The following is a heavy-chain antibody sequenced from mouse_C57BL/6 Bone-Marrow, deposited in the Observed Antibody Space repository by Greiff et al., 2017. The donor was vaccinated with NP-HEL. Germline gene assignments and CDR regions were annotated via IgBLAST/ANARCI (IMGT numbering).Heavy chain of an antibody. V-gene: IGHV1-4*01. J-gene: IGHJ2*01. CDR3: ARELGLDY. CDR2: INPSSGYT. CDR1: GYTFTSYT. Sequence: VHLVESGAELARPGASVKMSCKASGYTFTSYTMHWVKQRPGQGLEWIGYINPSSGYTKYNQKFKDKATLTADKSSSTAYMQLSSLTSEDSAVYYCARELGLDYWGQGTTLTVSS. D-gene: IGHD4-1*01.